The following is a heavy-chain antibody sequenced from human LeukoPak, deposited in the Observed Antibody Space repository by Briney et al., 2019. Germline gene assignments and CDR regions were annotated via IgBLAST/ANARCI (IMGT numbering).Heavy chain of an antibody. CDR2: INPSGGST. CDR3: ARPHEYRSSSRAFDI. CDR1: GYTLTSYY. Sequence: ASVKVSCKASGYTLTSYYMHWVRQAPGQGLEWMGIINPSGGSTSYAQKFQGRVTMTRDMSTSTVYMELSSLRSEDTAVYYCARPHEYRSSSRAFDIWGQGTMVTVSS. D-gene: IGHD6-6*01. J-gene: IGHJ3*02. V-gene: IGHV1-46*01.